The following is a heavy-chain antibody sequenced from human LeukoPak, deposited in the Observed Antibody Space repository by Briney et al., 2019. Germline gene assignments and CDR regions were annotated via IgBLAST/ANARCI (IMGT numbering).Heavy chain of an antibody. Sequence: GGSLRLSCAASGITFSSYAMHWVRQAPGKGLEYVSGISSNGGSTNYANSVKGRFTISRDNSKNTLYLQMASLRVEDMAVYYCASPSSGQSFDIWGQGTMVTVSS. CDR3: ASPSSGQSFDI. D-gene: IGHD3-22*01. CDR1: GITFSSYA. V-gene: IGHV3-64*01. J-gene: IGHJ3*02. CDR2: ISSNGGST.